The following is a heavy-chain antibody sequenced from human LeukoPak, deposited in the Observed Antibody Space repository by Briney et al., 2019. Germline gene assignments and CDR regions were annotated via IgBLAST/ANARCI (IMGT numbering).Heavy chain of an antibody. Sequence: GASVKVSCKASGGTFSSYAISWVRQAPGQGLEWMGGIIPIFGTANYAQKFQGRVTITTDESTSTAYMERSSLRSEDTAVYYCAIALGYCSGGSCYPWFDPWGQGTLVTVSS. CDR1: GGTFSSYA. D-gene: IGHD2-15*01. V-gene: IGHV1-69*05. CDR2: IIPIFGTA. CDR3: AIALGYCSGGSCYPWFDP. J-gene: IGHJ5*02.